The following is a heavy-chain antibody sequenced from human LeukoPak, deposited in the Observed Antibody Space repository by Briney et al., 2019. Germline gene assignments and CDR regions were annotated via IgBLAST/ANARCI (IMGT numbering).Heavy chain of an antibody. CDR2: ISAYNGNT. CDR1: GYTFTSYG. CDR3: ASSVVGDWNYRSTLTFDY. Sequence: ASVKVSCKASGYTFTSYGISWVRQAPGQGLEWMGWISAYNGNTNYAQKLQGRVTMTTDTSTSTAYMELRSLRPDDTAVYYCASSVVGDWNYRSTLTFDYWGQGTLVTVSS. D-gene: IGHD1-7*01. J-gene: IGHJ4*02. V-gene: IGHV1-18*01.